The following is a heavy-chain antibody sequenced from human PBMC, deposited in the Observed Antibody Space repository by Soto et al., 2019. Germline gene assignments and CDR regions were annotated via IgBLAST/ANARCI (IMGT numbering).Heavy chain of an antibody. CDR1: GFTFSSYG. D-gene: IGHD2-8*01. Sequence: PGGSLRLSCAASGFTFSSYGMHWVRQAPGKGLEWVAVIWYDGSNKYYADSVKGRFNISRDNSKNTLYLQMNSLRAEDTAVYYCARGYCTNGVCPPYYMDVWGKGTTVTVSS. V-gene: IGHV3-33*01. CDR3: ARGYCTNGVCPPYYMDV. CDR2: IWYDGSNK. J-gene: IGHJ6*03.